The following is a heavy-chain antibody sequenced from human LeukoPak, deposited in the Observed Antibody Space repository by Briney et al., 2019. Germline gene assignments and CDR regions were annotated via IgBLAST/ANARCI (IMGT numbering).Heavy chain of an antibody. CDR2: ISYDGSNK. J-gene: IGHJ4*02. CDR3: ARGPTVTTMADY. V-gene: IGHV3-30-3*01. Sequence: RPGGSLRLSCAASGFTFSSYAMHWVRQAPGKGLEWVAVISYDGSNKYYADSVKGRFTISRDNSKNTLYLQMNSLRAEDTAVYYCARGPTVTTMADYWGQGTLVTVSS. CDR1: GFTFSSYA. D-gene: IGHD4-17*01.